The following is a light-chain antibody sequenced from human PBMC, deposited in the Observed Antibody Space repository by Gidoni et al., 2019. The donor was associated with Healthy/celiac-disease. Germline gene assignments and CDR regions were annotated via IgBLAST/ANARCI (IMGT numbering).Light chain of an antibody. J-gene: IGKJ2*01. V-gene: IGKV4-1*01. CDR2: WAS. CDR3: QQYYSTPPT. CDR1: QSVLYSSNNKNY. Sequence: DIVMTQAPDSLAAALGERATINCKSSQSVLYSSNNKNYLAWYQQKPGQPPKLLIYWASTRESGVPDRFSGSGSGTDFTLTIISLQAEDLAVYYCQQYYSTPPTFGQGTKLEIK.